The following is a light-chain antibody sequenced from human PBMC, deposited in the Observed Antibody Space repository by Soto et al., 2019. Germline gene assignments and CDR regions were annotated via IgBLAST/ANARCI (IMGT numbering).Light chain of an antibody. CDR3: SSYAVTNICV. CDR2: EVS. J-gene: IGLJ1*01. CDR1: SSDVGGFNY. V-gene: IGLV2-8*01. Sequence: QSALTQPPSASGSPGQSVTISCTGTSSDVGGFNYVSWYQQHPGKAPKVIIYEVSKRPSGVPDRFSGSKSGSTASLTVSGLQAEDEADYYSSSYAVTNICVFGPGTKLTV.